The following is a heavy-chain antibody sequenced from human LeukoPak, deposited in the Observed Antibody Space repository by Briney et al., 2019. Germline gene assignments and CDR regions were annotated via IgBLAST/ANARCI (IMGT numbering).Heavy chain of an antibody. CDR2: ISSSGSTI. Sequence: PGGSLRLSCAASGFTFSSYEMNWVRQAPGKGLEWVSYISSSGSTIYYADSVKGRFTISRDNAKNSLYLQMNSLRAEDTAVYYCARDPLGSDYEHFDYWGQGTLVTVSS. J-gene: IGHJ4*02. CDR3: ARDPLGSDYEHFDY. CDR1: GFTFSSYE. D-gene: IGHD5-12*01. V-gene: IGHV3-48*03.